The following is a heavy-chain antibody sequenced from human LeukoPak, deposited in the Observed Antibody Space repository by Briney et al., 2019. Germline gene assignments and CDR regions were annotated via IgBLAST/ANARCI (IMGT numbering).Heavy chain of an antibody. CDR1: GYSFTSNW. D-gene: IGHD6-6*01. J-gene: IGHJ4*02. V-gene: IGHV5-51*01. CDR3: ARRGSSSEIDY. CDR2: IYPGDSDT. Sequence: KHGESLQISCKGSGYSFTSNWIGWVRQMPGKGLEWMGFIYPGDSDTRYSPSFQGQVTFSADKSIATAYLQWSSLKASDTAMYYCARRGSSSEIDYWGQGTLVTVSS.